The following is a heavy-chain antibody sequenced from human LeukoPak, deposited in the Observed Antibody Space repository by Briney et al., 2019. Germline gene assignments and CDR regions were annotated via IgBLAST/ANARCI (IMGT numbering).Heavy chain of an antibody. Sequence: GGSLRLSCSATGFIFNQYHMTWIRQAPGKGLECVSYISTGGGDTYYADSVKGRFIISRGNTKNSVSLQMNDLKVEDTAVYYCARVYDFWSGYYFDHWGQGALLTVSS. CDR3: ARVYDFWSGYYFDH. CDR2: ISTGGGDT. J-gene: IGHJ4*02. D-gene: IGHD3-3*01. V-gene: IGHV3-11*04. CDR1: GFIFNQYH.